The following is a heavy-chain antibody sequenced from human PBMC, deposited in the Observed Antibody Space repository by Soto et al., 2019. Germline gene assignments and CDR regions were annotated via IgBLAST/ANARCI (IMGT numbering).Heavy chain of an antibody. CDR2: ISAHNGNT. CDR1: GYTFTSYG. J-gene: IGHJ4*02. Sequence: QVHLVQSGAEVKKPGASVKVSCKGSGYTFTSYGITWVRQAPGQGLERMGWISAHNGNTDYAQKLQGRVTVTRDTSPSTAYMELRSLRSDDTAVYYCARGRYGDYWGQGALVTVSS. CDR3: ARGRYGDY. V-gene: IGHV1-18*01. D-gene: IGHD1-1*01.